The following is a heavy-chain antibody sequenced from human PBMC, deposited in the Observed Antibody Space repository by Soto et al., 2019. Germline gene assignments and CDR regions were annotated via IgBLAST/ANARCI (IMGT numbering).Heavy chain of an antibody. Sequence: SETLSLTCAVYGGSFSGYYWSWIRQPPGKGLEWIGEINHSGSTNYNPSLKSRVTISVDTSKNQFSLKLSSVTAADTAVYYCARKRRYFDWFEGGDAFDIWGQGTMVTVSS. CDR3: ARKRRYFDWFEGGDAFDI. D-gene: IGHD3-9*01. CDR2: INHSGST. J-gene: IGHJ3*02. CDR1: GGSFSGYY. V-gene: IGHV4-34*01.